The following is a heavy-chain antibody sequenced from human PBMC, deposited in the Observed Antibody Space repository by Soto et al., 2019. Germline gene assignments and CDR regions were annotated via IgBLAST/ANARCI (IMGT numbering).Heavy chain of an antibody. CDR2: IKQDGSEK. CDR1: GFTFSSYW. V-gene: IGHV3-7*01. D-gene: IGHD3-10*01. J-gene: IGHJ4*02. Sequence: EVQLVESGGGLVQPGGSLRLSCAASGFTFSSYWMSWVRQAPGKGLEWVANIKQDGSEKYYVDSVKGRFTISRDNAKNSLYLQMNSLRAEDTAVYYCARDVGEASGSYYFLMSFDYWGQGTLVTVSS. CDR3: ARDVGEASGSYYFLMSFDY.